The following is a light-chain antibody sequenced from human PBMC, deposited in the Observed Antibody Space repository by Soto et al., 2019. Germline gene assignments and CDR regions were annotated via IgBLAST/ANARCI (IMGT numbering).Light chain of an antibody. CDR3: SSYAGSNNFGV. CDR1: SSDVGGYNY. J-gene: IGLJ1*01. CDR2: EVS. V-gene: IGLV2-8*01. Sequence: SVLLHPPSASGSQGQSVTISCPGTSSDVGGYNYVSWYQQHPGKAPKLMIYEVSKRPSGVPDRFSGSKSGNTASLTVSGLQAEDEADYYCSSYAGSNNFGVFGTVTKVTVL.